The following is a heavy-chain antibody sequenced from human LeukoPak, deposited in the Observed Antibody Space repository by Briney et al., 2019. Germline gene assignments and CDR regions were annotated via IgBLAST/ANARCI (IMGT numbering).Heavy chain of an antibody. V-gene: IGHV3-23*01. CDR1: GFTFSSYA. D-gene: IGHD3-10*01. CDR3: ARGYGSGVYYYYGMDV. J-gene: IGHJ6*02. Sequence: PGGSLRLSCAASGFTFSSYAMSWVRQAPGKGLEWVSAISGSGGSTYYADSVKGRFTISRVNSKNTLYLQMNSLRAEDTAVYYCARGYGSGVYYYYGMDVWGQGTTVTVSS. CDR2: ISGSGGST.